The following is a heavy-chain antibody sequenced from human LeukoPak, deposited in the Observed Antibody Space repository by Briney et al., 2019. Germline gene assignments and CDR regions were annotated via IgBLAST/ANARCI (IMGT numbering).Heavy chain of an antibody. J-gene: IGHJ4*02. V-gene: IGHV5-51*01. CDR3: ARLPPGWDCSGGSCYGFDY. Sequence: GESLKISCKGSGYSFTSYWIGWVRQMPGKGLEWMGIIYPGDSDTRYSPSLQGQVTISADKSISTAYLQWSSLKASDTAMYYCARLPPGWDCSGGSCYGFDYWGQGTLVTVSS. CDR1: GYSFTSYW. CDR2: IYPGDSDT. D-gene: IGHD2-15*01.